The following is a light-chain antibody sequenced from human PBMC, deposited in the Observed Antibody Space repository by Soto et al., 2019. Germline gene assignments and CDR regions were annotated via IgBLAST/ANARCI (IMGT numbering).Light chain of an antibody. CDR3: QQYGSSPWT. CDR1: QSVSSTY. Sequence: EIVLMQSPGTLSLSPGERVTLSCRASQSVSSTYLAWYQQKPGQAPRLLIYGASSRATGIPDRFSGSGSGTDFTLTINRLEPEDFAVYYCQQYGSSPWTFGQGTKVEIK. CDR2: GAS. J-gene: IGKJ1*01. V-gene: IGKV3-20*01.